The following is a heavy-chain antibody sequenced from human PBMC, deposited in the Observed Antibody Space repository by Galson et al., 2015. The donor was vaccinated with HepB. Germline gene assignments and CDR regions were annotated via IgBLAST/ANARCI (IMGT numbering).Heavy chain of an antibody. J-gene: IGHJ3*02. CDR2: IYPGDSDI. CDR1: GYSFTNYW. D-gene: IGHD3-22*01. V-gene: IGHV5-51*03. Sequence: QSGAEVKKPGESLKISCKGFGYSFTNYWIGWVRQMPGKGLEWMGIIYPGDSDIRYSPSFQGQVTISADKSISTAYLQWSSLKASDTAMYYCARLPRYDSSGYYSGAGPFDIWGQGTVVTVSS. CDR3: ARLPRYDSSGYYSGAGPFDI.